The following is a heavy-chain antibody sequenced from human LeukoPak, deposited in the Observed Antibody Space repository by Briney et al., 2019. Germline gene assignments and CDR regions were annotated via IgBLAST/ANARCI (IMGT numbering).Heavy chain of an antibody. CDR1: GYTFTSYY. Sequence: ASVKVSCKASGYTFTSYYMHWVRQAPGQGLEWMGIINPSGGSTSYAQKFQGRVTMTRDMSTSTVYMELSSLRSEDTAVYYCARDFRCCSGGSCYKGNWFDPWGQGTLVTVSS. V-gene: IGHV1-46*01. D-gene: IGHD2-15*01. CDR2: INPSGGST. J-gene: IGHJ5*02. CDR3: ARDFRCCSGGSCYKGNWFDP.